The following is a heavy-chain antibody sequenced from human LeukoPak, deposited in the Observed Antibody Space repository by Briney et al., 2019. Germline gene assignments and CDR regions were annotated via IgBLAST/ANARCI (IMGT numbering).Heavy chain of an antibody. CDR3: ASGSSLDGSSGWPTHYY. D-gene: IGHD6-19*01. CDR1: GYTFTGCY. CDR2: INPNSGGT. V-gene: IGHV1-2*02. Sequence: ASVKVSCKASGYTFTGCYMHWVRQAHGQGLEWMGWINPNSGGTHYAQKFQDRVTMTRDTSISTAYMELSSLRSDDTALYYCASGSSLDGSSGWPTHYYWGQGALVTVSS. J-gene: IGHJ4*02.